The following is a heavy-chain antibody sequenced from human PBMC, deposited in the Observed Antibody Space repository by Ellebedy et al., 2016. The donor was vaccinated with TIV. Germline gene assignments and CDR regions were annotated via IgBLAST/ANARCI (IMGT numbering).Heavy chain of an antibody. J-gene: IGHJ4*02. D-gene: IGHD1-26*01. CDR3: ARIVGATDY. Sequence: SETLSLXCTVSGGSISSSSYYWGWIRQPPGKGLEWIGSIYYSGSTYYNPSLKSRVTISVDTSKNQFSLKLSSVTAADTAVYYCARIVGATDYWGQGNLVTVSS. CDR1: GGSISSSSYY. V-gene: IGHV4-39*01. CDR2: IYYSGST.